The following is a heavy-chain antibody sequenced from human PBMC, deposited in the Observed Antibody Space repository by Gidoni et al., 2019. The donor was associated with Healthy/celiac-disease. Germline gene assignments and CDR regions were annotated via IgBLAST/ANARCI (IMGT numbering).Heavy chain of an antibody. D-gene: IGHD3-10*01. Sequence: LVQPGGSLRLSCAASGFTFSSYWMSWVRQAPGKGLEWVANIKQDGSEKYYVESVKGRFTISRDNAKNSLYLQMNSLRAEDTAVYYCARHVLLWFGELLYFYFDYWGQGTLVTVSS. J-gene: IGHJ4*02. CDR3: ARHVLLWFGELLYFYFDY. CDR2: IKQDGSEK. CDR1: GFTFSSYW. V-gene: IGHV3-7*01.